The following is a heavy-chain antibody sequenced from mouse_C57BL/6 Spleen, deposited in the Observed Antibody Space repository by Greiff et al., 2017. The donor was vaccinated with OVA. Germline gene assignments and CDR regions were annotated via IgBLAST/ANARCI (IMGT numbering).Heavy chain of an antibody. CDR2: IYPSDSET. V-gene: IGHV1-61*01. CDR1: GYTFTSYW. Sequence: VQLQQPGAELVRPGSSVKLSCKASGYTFTSYWMDCVKQRPGQGLEWIGNIYPSDSETHYNQKFKDKATLTVDKSSSTAYMQLSSLTSEDSAVYYCARRGSTVVATYDYWGQGTTLTVSS. D-gene: IGHD1-1*01. CDR3: ARRGSTVVATYDY. J-gene: IGHJ2*01.